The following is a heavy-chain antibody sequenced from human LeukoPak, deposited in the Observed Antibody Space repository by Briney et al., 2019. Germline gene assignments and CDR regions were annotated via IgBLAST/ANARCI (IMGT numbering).Heavy chain of an antibody. V-gene: IGHV3-23*01. CDR1: GFTFSSYA. Sequence: GRSLRLSCAASGFTFSSYAMSWVRQAPGKGLEWVSAISGSGGSTYYADSVKGRFTISRDNSKNTLYLQMNSLRAEDTAVYYCAKDSGSYYGGCWGQGTLVTVSS. CDR3: AKDSGSYYGGC. CDR2: ISGSGGST. J-gene: IGHJ4*02. D-gene: IGHD1-26*01.